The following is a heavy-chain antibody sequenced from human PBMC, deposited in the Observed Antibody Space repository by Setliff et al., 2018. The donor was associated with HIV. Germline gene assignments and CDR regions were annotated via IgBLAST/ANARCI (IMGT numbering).Heavy chain of an antibody. CDR1: GASISDSNSY. D-gene: IGHD5-12*01. Sequence: SETLSLTCTVYGASISDSNSYWGWIRQPPGERLEWLGSIYSSGSTSYNPSLSSRLTVSVDTSKSHVSLRLSSVTAADAGVYYCARHRDPPGTRWIFYYYYMDLWGEGTTVTVSS. CDR2: IYSSGST. CDR3: ARHRDPPGTRWIFYYYYMDL. V-gene: IGHV4-39*01. J-gene: IGHJ6*03.